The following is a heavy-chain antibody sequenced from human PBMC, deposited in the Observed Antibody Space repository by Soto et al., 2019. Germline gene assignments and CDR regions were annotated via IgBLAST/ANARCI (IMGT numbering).Heavy chain of an antibody. D-gene: IGHD3-9*01. Sequence: TSETLSLTCSVSGGSISSTTFYWGRIRQPPRQGLELIGSISYRGSTSYNPSLKSRVTISVDTSKNQFSLKLSSVTAADTAVYYCARGNFDWLSYGMDVWGQGTTVTVSS. CDR3: ARGNFDWLSYGMDV. CDR2: ISYRGST. CDR1: GGSISSTTFY. V-gene: IGHV4-39*07. J-gene: IGHJ6*02.